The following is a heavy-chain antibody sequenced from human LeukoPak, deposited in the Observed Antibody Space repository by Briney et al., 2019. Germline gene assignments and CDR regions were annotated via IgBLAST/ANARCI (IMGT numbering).Heavy chain of an antibody. J-gene: IGHJ4*02. D-gene: IGHD5-18*01. CDR2: ISYDGSNK. CDR1: GFTFSSYG. V-gene: IGHV3-30*03. CDR3: ARVRFGGHTAIAWYYFDY. Sequence: PGGSLRLSCAASGFTFSSYGMHWVRQAPGKGLEWVAVISYDGSNKYYADSVKGRFTISRDNAKNSLYLQMNSLRAEDTAVYYCARVRFGGHTAIAWYYFDYWGQGTLVTVSS.